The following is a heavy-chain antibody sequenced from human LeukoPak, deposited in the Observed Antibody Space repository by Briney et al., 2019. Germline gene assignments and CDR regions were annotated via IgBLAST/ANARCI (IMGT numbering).Heavy chain of an antibody. D-gene: IGHD3-22*01. Sequence: SVKVSCKASGGTFSSYAISWVRQAPGQGLEWMGRIIPILGIANYAQEFQGRVTITADKSTSTAYMELSSLRSEDTAVYYCARGRNYYDIFDPWGQGTLVTVSS. CDR3: ARGRNYYDIFDP. CDR2: IIPILGIA. CDR1: GGTFSSYA. V-gene: IGHV1-69*04. J-gene: IGHJ5*02.